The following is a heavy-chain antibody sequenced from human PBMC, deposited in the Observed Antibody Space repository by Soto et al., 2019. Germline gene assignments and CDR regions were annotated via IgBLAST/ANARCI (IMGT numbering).Heavy chain of an antibody. CDR3: AKDRNRGIAVAAVDY. V-gene: IGHV3-30*18. CDR1: GFTFSSYG. CDR2: ISYDGSNK. Sequence: QVQLVESGGGVVQPGRSLRLSCAASGFTFSSYGMHWVRQAPGKGLEWVAVISYDGSNKYYADSVKGRFTISRDNSKNTLYLQMNSLRAEDTAVYYCAKDRNRGIAVAAVDYWGQGTLATVSS. D-gene: IGHD6-19*01. J-gene: IGHJ4*02.